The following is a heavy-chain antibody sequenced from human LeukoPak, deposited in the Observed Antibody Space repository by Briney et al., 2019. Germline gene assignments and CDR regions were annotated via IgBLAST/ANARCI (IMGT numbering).Heavy chain of an antibody. J-gene: IGHJ6*02. CDR1: GFTFNSYA. D-gene: IGHD3-10*01. Sequence: SGGSLRLSCAASGFTFNSYAMSWVRQAPGKGLEWVSAISGSGGSTYYGDPVKGRFTISRDNSKNTLYLQMNSLRAEDTAVYYCAKGEVRGVYYYYYGMDVWGQGTTVTVSS. CDR2: ISGSGGST. V-gene: IGHV3-23*01. CDR3: AKGEVRGVYYYYYGMDV.